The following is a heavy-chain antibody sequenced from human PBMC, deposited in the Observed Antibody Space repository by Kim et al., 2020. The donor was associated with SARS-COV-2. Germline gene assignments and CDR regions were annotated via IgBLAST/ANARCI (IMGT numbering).Heavy chain of an antibody. CDR3: ARRAARGWYDFDY. V-gene: IGHV4-59*08. J-gene: IGHJ4*02. CDR1: GGSISSYY. CDR2: IYDIGSA. D-gene: IGHD6-19*01. Sequence: SETLSLTCTVSGGSISSYYWSWIRQPPGKGLECIGYIYDIGSANYNPSLKSRVTISVDMSKNQFSLKLSSVTAADTAVYYCARRAARGWYDFDYWGQGILVTVSS.